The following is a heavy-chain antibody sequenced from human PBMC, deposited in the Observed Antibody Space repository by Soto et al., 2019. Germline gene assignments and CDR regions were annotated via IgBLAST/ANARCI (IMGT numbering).Heavy chain of an antibody. CDR3: ARDRTPTVVTPRSWFDP. Sequence: ASVKVSCKASGYTFTSYYMHWVRQAPGQGLEWMGIINPSGGSTINAQKFQGRVTMTRDTSTSTVYMELSSLRSEDTAVYYCARDRTPTVVTPRSWFDPWGQGTLVTVSS. V-gene: IGHV1-46*01. CDR2: INPSGGST. D-gene: IGHD4-17*01. CDR1: GYTFTSYY. J-gene: IGHJ5*02.